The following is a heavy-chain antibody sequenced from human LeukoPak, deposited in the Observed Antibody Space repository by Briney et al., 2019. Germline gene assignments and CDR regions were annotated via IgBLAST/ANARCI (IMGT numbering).Heavy chain of an antibody. CDR2: ISYDGSNK. CDR3: AKTSGSYYMIDY. Sequence: GRSLRLSCAASGFTFSSYGMHWVRQAPGKGLEWVAVISYDGSNKYYADSVKGRFTISRDNSKNTLYLQMNRLRAEDTAVYYCAKTSGSYYMIDYWGQGTLVTVSS. V-gene: IGHV3-30*18. J-gene: IGHJ4*02. CDR1: GFTFSSYG. D-gene: IGHD1-26*01.